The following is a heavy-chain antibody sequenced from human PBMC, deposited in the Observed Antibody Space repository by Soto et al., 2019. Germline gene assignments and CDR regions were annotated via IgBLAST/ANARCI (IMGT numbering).Heavy chain of an antibody. V-gene: IGHV1-69*02. J-gene: IGHJ6*02. D-gene: IGHD5-12*01. Sequence: QVQLVQSGAEVKKPGSSVKVSCKASGGTFSSYTISWVRQAPGQGLEWMGRIIPILGIANYAQKFQGRVTITADKSTSTAYMGLSSLRSEDTAVYYCARGEMGWLQYQYYYYGMDVWGQGTTVTVSS. CDR2: IIPILGIA. CDR3: ARGEMGWLQYQYYYYGMDV. CDR1: GGTFSSYT.